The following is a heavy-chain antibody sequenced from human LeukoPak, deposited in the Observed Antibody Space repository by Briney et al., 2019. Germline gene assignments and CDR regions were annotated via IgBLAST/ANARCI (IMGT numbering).Heavy chain of an antibody. CDR2: ISSSSSYI. Sequence: PGGSLRLSCAASGFTFSSYSMNWVRQAPGKGLEWVLSISSSSSYIYYADSVKGRFTISRDNAKNSLYLQMNSLRAEDTAVYYCARDRPIGDDAFDIWGQGTMVTVSS. V-gene: IGHV3-21*01. D-gene: IGHD1-26*01. CDR1: GFTFSSYS. J-gene: IGHJ3*02. CDR3: ARDRPIGDDAFDI.